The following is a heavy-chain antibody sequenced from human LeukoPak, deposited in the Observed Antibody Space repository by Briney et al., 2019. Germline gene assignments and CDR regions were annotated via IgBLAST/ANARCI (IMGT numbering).Heavy chain of an antibody. CDR3: VRDQYLNVMTGFDD. D-gene: IGHD3-9*01. CDR1: GYMFNIYG. V-gene: IGHV1-18*01. J-gene: IGHJ4*02. CDR2: TSVNNGDT. Sequence: ASVQVSCQASGYMFNIYGISWVRQAPGQGLEWMAWTSVNNGDTKYGQKFQGRVTVTTDTSPSTVYLELRRLRPDDTAVYYCVRDQYLNVMTGFDDWGQGTLVTVSS.